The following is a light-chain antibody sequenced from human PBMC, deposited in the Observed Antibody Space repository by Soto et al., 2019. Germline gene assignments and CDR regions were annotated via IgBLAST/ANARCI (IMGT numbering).Light chain of an antibody. CDR1: SSDVGSYNL. V-gene: IGLV2-14*02. CDR2: EVS. Sequence: QSALTHPASVSGSPGQSITISCTGTSSDVGSYNLVSWYQQHPGKAPKLLINEVSNRPSGLSNRFSGSKSGNTASLTISGLQAEDEADYYCGSYTSSSTLVFGTGTKVTVL. CDR3: GSYTSSSTLV. J-gene: IGLJ1*01.